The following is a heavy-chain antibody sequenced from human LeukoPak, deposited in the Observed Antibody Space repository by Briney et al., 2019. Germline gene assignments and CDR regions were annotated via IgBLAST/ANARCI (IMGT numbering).Heavy chain of an antibody. V-gene: IGHV1-2*06. J-gene: IGHJ4*02. CDR1: GYTFTGYY. CDR3: ARDPPSSSGPDY. D-gene: IGHD6-6*01. CDR2: INPNSGGT. Sequence: GASVKVSCKASGYTFTGYYMHWVRQAPGQGIEWMGRINPNSGGTNYAQKFQGRVTMTRDTSISTAYMELSRLRSDDTAVYYCARDPPSSSGPDYWGQGTLVTVSS.